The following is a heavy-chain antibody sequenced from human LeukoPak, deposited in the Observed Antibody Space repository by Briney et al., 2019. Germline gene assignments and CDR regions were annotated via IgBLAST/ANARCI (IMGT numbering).Heavy chain of an antibody. CDR1: GFTFSDYY. Sequence: PGGSLRLSCAASGFTFSDYYMNWIRQAPGKGLEWVSSISSDSHFIYCADSLKDRLTVSRDNAKNSLYLQLNGLRAEDTAVYYCTTPAAGPGAEYSRHWGQGTLVTVSP. CDR3: TTPAAGPGAEYSRH. D-gene: IGHD6-13*01. V-gene: IGHV3-21*01. J-gene: IGHJ1*01. CDR2: ISSDSHFI.